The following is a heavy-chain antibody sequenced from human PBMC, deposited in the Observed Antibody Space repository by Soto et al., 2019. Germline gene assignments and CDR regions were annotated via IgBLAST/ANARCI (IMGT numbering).Heavy chain of an antibody. V-gene: IGHV1-69*13. Sequence: SVKVSCKASGGTFSSYAISWVRQAPGQGLEWMGGIIPIFGTANYAQKFQGRVTITADESTSTAYMELSSLRSEDTAVYYCARFRIAARMSYYYYGMDVWGQGTTVT. J-gene: IGHJ6*02. CDR2: IIPIFGTA. CDR1: GGTFSSYA. D-gene: IGHD6-6*01. CDR3: ARFRIAARMSYYYYGMDV.